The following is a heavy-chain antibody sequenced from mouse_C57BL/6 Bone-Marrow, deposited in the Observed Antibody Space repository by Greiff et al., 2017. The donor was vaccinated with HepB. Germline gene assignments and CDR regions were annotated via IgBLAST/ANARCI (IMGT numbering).Heavy chain of an antibody. J-gene: IGHJ4*01. CDR1: GYTFTDYE. CDR2: IDPETGGT. V-gene: IGHV1-15*01. Sequence: QLQQSGAELVRPGASVTLSCKASGYTFTDYEMHWVKQTPVHGLEWIGAIDPETGGTAYNQKFKGKAILTADKSSSTAYMELRSLTSEDSAVYYCTRGDTMDYWGQGTSVTVSS. CDR3: TRGDTMDY.